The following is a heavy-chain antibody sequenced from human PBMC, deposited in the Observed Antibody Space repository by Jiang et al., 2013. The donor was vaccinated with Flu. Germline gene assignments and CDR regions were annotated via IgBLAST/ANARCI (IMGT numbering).Heavy chain of an antibody. Sequence: KASGGTFSSYAISWVRQAPGQGLEWMGGIIPIFGTANYAQKFQGRVTITADKSTSTAYMELSSLRSEDTAVYYCARRDYDYVWGSYRPFDYWGQGTLVTVSS. J-gene: IGHJ4*02. CDR3: ARRDYDYVWGSYRPFDY. CDR1: GGTFSSYA. D-gene: IGHD3-16*02. CDR2: IIPIFGTA. V-gene: IGHV1-69*06.